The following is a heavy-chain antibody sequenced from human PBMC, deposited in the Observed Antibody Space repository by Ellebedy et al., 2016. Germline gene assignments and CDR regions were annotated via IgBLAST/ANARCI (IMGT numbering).Heavy chain of an antibody. Sequence: GGSLRLXXAVSGITFSSYWMSWVRQAPGKGLEWVANIKQDGSEKYYVDSVKGRFTISRDNSKNTLYLQMNSLRAEDTAVYYCARDGQWLVFWPYYYYMDVWGKGTTVTVSS. D-gene: IGHD6-19*01. CDR2: IKQDGSEK. V-gene: IGHV3-7*01. CDR1: GITFSSYW. CDR3: ARDGQWLVFWPYYYYMDV. J-gene: IGHJ6*03.